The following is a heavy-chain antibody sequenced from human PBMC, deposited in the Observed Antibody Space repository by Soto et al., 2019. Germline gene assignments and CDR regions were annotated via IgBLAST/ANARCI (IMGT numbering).Heavy chain of an antibody. CDR2: IYPGDSDT. Sequence: PGESLKISCKGSGYSFTSYWIGWVRQMPGKGLEWMGIIYPGDSDTRYSPSFQGQVTISADKSISTAYLQWSSLKASDTAMYYCASPTFGSSGNYYYYVMYVCAQRTTVTGS. J-gene: IGHJ6*02. D-gene: IGHD3-3*01. V-gene: IGHV5-51*01. CDR3: ASPTFGSSGNYYYYVMYV. CDR1: GYSFTSYW.